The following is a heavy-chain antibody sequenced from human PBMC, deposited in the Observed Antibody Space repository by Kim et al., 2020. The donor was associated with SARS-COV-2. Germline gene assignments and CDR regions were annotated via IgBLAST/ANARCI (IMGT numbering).Heavy chain of an antibody. CDR2: GTI. J-gene: IGHJ4*02. Sequence: GTIYSADPVEGRFTISRNNSKNTLHLQMNSLTAEDSAVYFCAREEGPLDYWGQGTLVTVSS. CDR3: AREEGPLDY. V-gene: IGHV3-53*01.